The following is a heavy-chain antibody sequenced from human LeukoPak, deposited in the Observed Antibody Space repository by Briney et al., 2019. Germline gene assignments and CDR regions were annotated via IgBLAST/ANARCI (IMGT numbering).Heavy chain of an antibody. CDR2: INPNSGGT. D-gene: IGHD2-8*01. CDR3: ARDRGEYAVFNWFDP. CDR1: GYTFTGYY. J-gene: IGHJ5*02. Sequence: ASVKVSCKASGYTFTGYYMHWVRQAPGQGLEWMGRINPNSGGTNYAQKFQGRVTMTRDTSISTAYMELSRLRSDDTAVYSCARDRGEYAVFNWFDPWGQGTLVTPSS. V-gene: IGHV1-2*06.